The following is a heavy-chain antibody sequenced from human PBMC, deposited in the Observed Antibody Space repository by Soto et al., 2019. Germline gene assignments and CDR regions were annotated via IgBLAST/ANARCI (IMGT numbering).Heavy chain of an antibody. CDR3: AKYRRTEAEGYTLDY. CDR2: IYYTGST. V-gene: IGHV4-59*01. J-gene: IGHJ4*02. D-gene: IGHD2-15*01. CDR1: GDSINNYY. Sequence: SETLSLTCTVSGDSINNYYWSWIRQPPGKRLEWIGYIYYTGSTIYNPSLESRVTMSVDTSKNQFSLKLSSVNAADTAVYYCAKYRRTEAEGYTLDYWGRGTFVTVSS.